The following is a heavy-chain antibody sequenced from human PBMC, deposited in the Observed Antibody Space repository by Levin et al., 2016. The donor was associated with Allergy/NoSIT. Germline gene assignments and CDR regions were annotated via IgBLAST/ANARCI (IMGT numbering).Heavy chain of an antibody. Sequence: WIRQPPGKGLEWISYITGSGGTKYYADSVKGRFTISRDNAKNSLYLQMNSLRAEDTAVYYCARKKGPFDIWGQGAMVTVSS. CDR2: ITGSGGTK. V-gene: IGHV3-48*03. J-gene: IGHJ3*02. CDR3: ARKKGPFDI.